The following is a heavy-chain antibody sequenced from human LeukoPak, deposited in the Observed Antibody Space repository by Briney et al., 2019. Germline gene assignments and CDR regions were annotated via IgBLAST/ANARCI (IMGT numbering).Heavy chain of an antibody. CDR3: ARGPNTFDAFDI. D-gene: IGHD3-16*01. V-gene: IGHV4-39*07. Sequence: PSETLSLTCTVSGGSISSSSYYWGWIRQPPGKGLEWIGSIYYSGSTYYNPSLKSRVTISVDTSKNQFSLKLSSVTAADTAVYYCARGPNTFDAFDIWGQGTMVTVSS. CDR1: GGSISSSSYY. CDR2: IYYSGST. J-gene: IGHJ3*02.